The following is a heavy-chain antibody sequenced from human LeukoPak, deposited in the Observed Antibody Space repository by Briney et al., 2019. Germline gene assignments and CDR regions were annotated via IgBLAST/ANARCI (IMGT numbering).Heavy chain of an antibody. Sequence: GGSLRLSCAASGFTFSNAWMSWVRQAPGKGLEWVGRIKSKTDGGTTDYAAPVKGRFTISRDDSKNTLYLQMNSLKTEGTAVYYCTTDRGYCGGDCYYYYYGMDVWGQGTTVTVSS. CDR3: TTDRGYCGGDCYYYYYGMDV. D-gene: IGHD2-21*02. V-gene: IGHV3-15*01. CDR2: IKSKTDGGTT. J-gene: IGHJ6*02. CDR1: GFTFSNAW.